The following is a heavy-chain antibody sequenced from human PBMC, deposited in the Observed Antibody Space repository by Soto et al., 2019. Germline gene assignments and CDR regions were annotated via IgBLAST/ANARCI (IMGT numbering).Heavy chain of an antibody. CDR1: GDSVSSNSAA. J-gene: IGHJ6*02. V-gene: IGHV6-1*01. CDR2: TYYRSKWYN. Sequence: PSQTLSITCAISGDSVSSNSAAWNWIRQSPSRGLEWLGRTYYRSKWYNDYAVSVKSRITINPDTSKNQFSLQLNSVTPEDTAVYYCARGGSITIFGVVRYYGMDVWGQGTTVTVSS. CDR3: ARGGSITIFGVVRYYGMDV. D-gene: IGHD3-3*01.